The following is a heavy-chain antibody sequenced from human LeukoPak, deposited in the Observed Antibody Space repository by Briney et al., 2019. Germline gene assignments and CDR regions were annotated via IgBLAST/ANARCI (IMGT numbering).Heavy chain of an antibody. Sequence: GRSLRLSCAASGFTFSSYGMHWVRQAPGKGLEWVAVIWYDGSNKYYADSVKGRFTISRGNSKNTLYLQMNSLRAEDTAVYYCAKDADFWSGYYGIDYWGQGTLVTVSS. D-gene: IGHD3-3*01. CDR1: GFTFSSYG. CDR2: IWYDGSNK. J-gene: IGHJ4*02. V-gene: IGHV3-33*06. CDR3: AKDADFWSGYYGIDY.